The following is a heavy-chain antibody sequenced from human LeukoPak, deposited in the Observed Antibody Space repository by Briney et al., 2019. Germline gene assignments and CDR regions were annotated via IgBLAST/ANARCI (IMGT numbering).Heavy chain of an antibody. CDR1: GYTFTGYY. J-gene: IGHJ4*02. CDR3: ARVASYATLGPEYSY. D-gene: IGHD3-16*01. CDR2: INPNSGGT. Sequence: EASVKVSCKASGYTFTGYYMHWVRQAPGQGLEWMGWINPNSGGTNYAQKFQGRVTMTRDTSISTAYMELSRLRSDDTAVYYCARVASYATLGPEYSYWGQGTLVTVSS. V-gene: IGHV1-2*02.